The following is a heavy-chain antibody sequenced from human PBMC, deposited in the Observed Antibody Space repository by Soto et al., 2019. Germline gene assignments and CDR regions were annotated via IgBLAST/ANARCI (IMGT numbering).Heavy chain of an antibody. D-gene: IGHD3-3*01. CDR1: GGSISSSSYY. Sequence: SETLSLTCTVSGGSISSSSYYWGWIRQPPGKGLEWIGSIYYSGSTYYNPSLKSRVTISVDTSKNQFSLNLRSVTAADTAVYYCARHKVGDFWSGYYTCGVPAYYYYGIDVWAQAPTVTVSS. CDR2: IYYSGST. J-gene: IGHJ6*02. V-gene: IGHV4-39*01. CDR3: ARHKVGDFWSGYYTCGVPAYYYYGIDV.